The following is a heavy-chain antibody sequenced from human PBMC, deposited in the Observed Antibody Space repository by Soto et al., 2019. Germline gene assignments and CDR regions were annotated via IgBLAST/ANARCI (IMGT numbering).Heavy chain of an antibody. Sequence: QVQLVESGGGVVQPGRSLRLSCAASGFTFSSYAMHWVRQAPGKGLEWVAVISYDGSNKYYADSVKGRFTISRDNSKNTLYLQMNSLRAEDTAVYYCARGDDFWRGLRLDYWGQGTLVTVSS. D-gene: IGHD3-3*01. J-gene: IGHJ4*02. V-gene: IGHV3-30-3*01. CDR1: GFTFSSYA. CDR2: ISYDGSNK. CDR3: ARGDDFWRGLRLDY.